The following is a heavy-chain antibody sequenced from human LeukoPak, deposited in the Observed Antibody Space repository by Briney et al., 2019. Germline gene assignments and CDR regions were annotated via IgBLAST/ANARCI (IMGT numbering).Heavy chain of an antibody. CDR3: AHTGVVTANPFYYYYYGMDV. Sequence: ASVKVSCKASGYTFTSYAMHWVRQAPGQRLEWMGWINAGNGNTKYSQKFQGRVTITRDTSASTAYMELSSLRSEDTAVYYCAHTGVVTANPFYYYYYGMDVWGQGTTVTVSS. CDR2: INAGNGNT. J-gene: IGHJ6*02. CDR1: GYTFTSYA. V-gene: IGHV1-3*01. D-gene: IGHD2-21*02.